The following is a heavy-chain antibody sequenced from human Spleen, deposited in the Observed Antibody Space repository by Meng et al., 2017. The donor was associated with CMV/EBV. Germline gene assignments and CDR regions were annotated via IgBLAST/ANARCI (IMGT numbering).Heavy chain of an antibody. J-gene: IGHJ5*02. CDR3: ARDPLYCSGGSCYSTYNWFDP. CDR1: GYTFTSYG. CDR2: ISAYNGNT. D-gene: IGHD2-15*01. V-gene: IGHV1-18*01. Sequence: ASVKVSCKASGYTFTSYGISWVRQAPGQGLEWMGWISAYNGNTNYAQKLQGRVTMTTDTSTSTAYMELRSLRSDDTAVYYCARDPLYCSGGSCYSTYNWFDPWGQGTLVTVSS.